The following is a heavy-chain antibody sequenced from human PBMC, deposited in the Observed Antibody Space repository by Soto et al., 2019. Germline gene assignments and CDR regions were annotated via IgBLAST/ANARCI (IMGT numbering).Heavy chain of an antibody. CDR3: ARGPSGDKVDY. V-gene: IGHV4-30-4*01. CDR2: IYNSGST. J-gene: IGHJ4*02. D-gene: IGHD1-26*01. CDR1: GASVSNNYYY. Sequence: QVQLQESGPGLVEPSQTLSLTCTVSGASVSNNYYYWSCIRQPPGRGLEWIGHIYNSGSTYSNPSLKSRVIVSLDTSKNQFSLKLSSVTAADTAVYYCARGPSGDKVDYWGQGTLVTVSS.